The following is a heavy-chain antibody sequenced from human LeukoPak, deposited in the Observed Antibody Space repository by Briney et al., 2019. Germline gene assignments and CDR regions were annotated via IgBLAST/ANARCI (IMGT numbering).Heavy chain of an antibody. CDR3: AKAVSARWFFDL. J-gene: IGHJ2*01. CDR2: ISGTGELT. CDR1: GLIFNRYA. Sequence: GGSLRLSCAVSGLIFNRYAMAWVRQAPGKGLEWVSTISGTGELTHYADSVKGRFTTSRDNSKNTLYLQTNSLRAGDTAVYYCAKAVSARWFFDLWGRGTLVTVSS. V-gene: IGHV3-23*01.